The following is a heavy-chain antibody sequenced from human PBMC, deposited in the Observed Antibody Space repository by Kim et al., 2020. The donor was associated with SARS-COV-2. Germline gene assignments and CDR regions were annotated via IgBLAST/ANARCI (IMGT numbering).Heavy chain of an antibody. D-gene: IGHD6-13*01. Sequence: GGSLRLSCAASGFTFDDYTMHWVRQAPGKGLEWVSLISWDGGSTYYADSVKGRFTISRDNSKNSLYLQMNSLRTEDTALYYCAKDKWASSSWYHYYYYYYGMDVWGQGTTVTISS. J-gene: IGHJ6*02. V-gene: IGHV3-43*01. CDR2: ISWDGGST. CDR3: AKDKWASSSWYHYYYYYYGMDV. CDR1: GFTFDDYT.